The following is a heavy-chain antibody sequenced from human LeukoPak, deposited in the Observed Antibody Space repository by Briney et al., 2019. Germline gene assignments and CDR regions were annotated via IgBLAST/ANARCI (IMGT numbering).Heavy chain of an antibody. V-gene: IGHV1-46*01. CDR2: INPSGGST. D-gene: IGHD6-6*01. J-gene: IGHJ2*01. CDR1: GYTFTSYY. Sequence: ASVKVSCKASGYTFTSYYMHWVRQAPGQGLEWMGIINPSGGSTGYAQTFQGRVTMTRDTSTSTVYMELSSLRSEDTAVYYCARGPVIGGHSSSSAWYFDLWGRGTLVTVSS. CDR3: ARGPVIGGHSSSSAWYFDL.